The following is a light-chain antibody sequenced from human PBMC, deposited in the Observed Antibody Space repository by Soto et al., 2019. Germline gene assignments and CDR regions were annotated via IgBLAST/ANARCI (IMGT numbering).Light chain of an antibody. Sequence: EVVLTQSPGTLSLSPGERATLSCGASQSVTGNYLAWYQQKPGQAPRLLIFGASTRATGIPDRFSGSGSGTDFTLTISRLEPEDFAVYYCQQYGRTFGQGTKVDIK. CDR2: GAS. J-gene: IGKJ1*01. CDR3: QQYGRT. CDR1: QSVTGNY. V-gene: IGKV3-20*01.